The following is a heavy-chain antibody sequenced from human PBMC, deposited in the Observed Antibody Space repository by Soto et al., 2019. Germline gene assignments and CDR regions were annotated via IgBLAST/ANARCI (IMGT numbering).Heavy chain of an antibody. CDR2: ISDDGART. D-gene: IGHD2-2*01. V-gene: IGHV3-74*01. J-gene: IGHJ4*02. CDR1: GFVFEVYW. CDR3: TRGPRPSSVGTGAV. Sequence: LRLSCVASGFVFEVYWMHWVRQVPGKGLEWVSRISDDGARTDYADSVRGRFTISRDNANSALYLQMNALRGEDTAVYFCTRGPRPSSVGTGAVWGRGALVTVSS.